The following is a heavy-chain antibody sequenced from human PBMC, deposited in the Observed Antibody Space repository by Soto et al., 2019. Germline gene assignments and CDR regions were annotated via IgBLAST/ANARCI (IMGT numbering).Heavy chain of an antibody. J-gene: IGHJ6*02. CDR2: ISYSGST. Sequence: SETLSLTCTVSGDSINSYYYWSWIRQPPGKGLEWIGDISYSGSTNYNPKLKSRDTISIDTYKNKFSLKLNSVTAADTAVYYCAREGGKYNYYGMDVWGQGTTVT. D-gene: IGHD3-16*01. CDR1: GDSINSYYY. V-gene: IGHV4-59*01. CDR3: AREGGKYNYYGMDV.